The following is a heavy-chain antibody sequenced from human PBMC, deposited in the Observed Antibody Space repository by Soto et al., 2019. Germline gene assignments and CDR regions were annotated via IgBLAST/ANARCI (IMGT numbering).Heavy chain of an antibody. D-gene: IGHD4-17*01. Sequence: SETLSLTCTVSGGSISSYYWSWIRQPPGKGLEWIGYIYYSGSTNYNPSLKSRVTISVDTSKNQFSLKLSSVTAADTAVYYCAREFLGQTESPTAHYYYMDVWGKGTTVTVSS. CDR1: GGSISSYY. CDR3: AREFLGQTESPTAHYYYMDV. V-gene: IGHV4-59*01. CDR2: IYYSGST. J-gene: IGHJ6*03.